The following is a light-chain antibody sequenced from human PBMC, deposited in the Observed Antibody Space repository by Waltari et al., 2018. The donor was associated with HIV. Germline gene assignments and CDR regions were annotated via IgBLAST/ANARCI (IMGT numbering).Light chain of an antibody. J-gene: IGLJ2*01. CDR1: SSHAGAHNY. Sequence: QSPLTPPPSTSRVPGPSATVSFTVISSHAGAHNYLSCDQHPPATAPNLIIFYVNKRPSGVHDRSSGYKSGNTAPVTISGLQAEDEADYCCCSHADNNAWVFGGGTKLTVL. CDR2: YVN. V-gene: IGLV2-11*01. CDR3: CSHADNNAWV.